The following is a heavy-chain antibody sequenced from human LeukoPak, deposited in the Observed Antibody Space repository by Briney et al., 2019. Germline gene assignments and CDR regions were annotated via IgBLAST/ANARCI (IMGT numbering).Heavy chain of an antibody. CDR1: GFTFSDYY. CDR3: ARGLSRTGVVVITTAPVGN. V-gene: IGHV3-11*01. CDR2: ISSSGSTI. J-gene: IGHJ4*02. D-gene: IGHD3-22*01. Sequence: GGSLRLSCAASGFTFSDYYMSWICQAPGKGLEWVSYISSSGSTIYYADSVKGRFTISRDNAKNSLYLQMNSLRAEDTAVYYCARGLSRTGVVVITTAPVGNWGQGTLVTVSS.